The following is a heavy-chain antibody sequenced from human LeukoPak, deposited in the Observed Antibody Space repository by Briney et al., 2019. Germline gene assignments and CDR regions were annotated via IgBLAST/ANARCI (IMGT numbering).Heavy chain of an antibody. J-gene: IGHJ4*02. V-gene: IGHV1-2*04. CDR1: GYTFINYY. CDR2: INPNSGGT. CDR3: ARFRREWDPPHYYFDS. Sequence: ASVKVSCKASGYTFINYYIYWVRQAPGQGLEWMGWINPNSGGTKYAQKFQGWVTMTRDTSLSTAYMELTRLRSDDTAVYYCARFRREWDPPHYYFDSWGRGTLVTVSS. D-gene: IGHD1-26*01.